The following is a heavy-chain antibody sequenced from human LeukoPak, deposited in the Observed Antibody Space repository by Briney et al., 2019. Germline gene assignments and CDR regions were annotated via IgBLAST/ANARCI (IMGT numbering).Heavy chain of an antibody. V-gene: IGHV4-4*02. CDR3: ARPGVGKVVSFDY. D-gene: IGHD2-15*01. Sequence: NPSGTLSLTCAVSGGSISTNNWWNWVRQPPGKGLEWIGEIYHSGSTNYNPSLKSRVTISVDTSKNQFSLKLSSVTAADTAVYYCARPGVGKVVSFDYWGQGTLVTVSS. CDR2: IYHSGST. CDR1: GGSISTNNW. J-gene: IGHJ4*02.